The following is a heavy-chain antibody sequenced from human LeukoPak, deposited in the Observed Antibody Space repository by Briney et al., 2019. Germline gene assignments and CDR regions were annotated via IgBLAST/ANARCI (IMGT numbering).Heavy chain of an antibody. CDR3: ARDKEDYYDSSGYYYFYYMDV. V-gene: IGHV3-21*01. J-gene: IGHJ6*03. Sequence: PGGSLRLSCAASGFTFSSYSMNWVRQAPGKGLEWVSSISSSSSYIYYADSVKGRFTISRDNAKNSLYLQMNSLRAEDTAVYYCARDKEDYYDSSGYYYFYYMDVWGKGTTVTGSS. CDR1: GFTFSSYS. CDR2: ISSSSSYI. D-gene: IGHD3-22*01.